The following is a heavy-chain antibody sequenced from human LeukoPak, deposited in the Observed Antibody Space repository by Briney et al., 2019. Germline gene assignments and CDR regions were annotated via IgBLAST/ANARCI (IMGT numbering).Heavy chain of an antibody. J-gene: IGHJ4*02. D-gene: IGHD5-18*01. CDR3: ARAYSYGLYYFDY. CDR1: GGPFSGYY. Sequence: SETLSLTCAVYGGPFSGYYWSWIRQPPGKGLEWIGEINHSGSTNYNPSLKSRVTISVDTSKNQFSLKLSSVTAADTAVYYCARAYSYGLYYFDYWGQGTLVTVSS. CDR2: INHSGST. V-gene: IGHV4-34*01.